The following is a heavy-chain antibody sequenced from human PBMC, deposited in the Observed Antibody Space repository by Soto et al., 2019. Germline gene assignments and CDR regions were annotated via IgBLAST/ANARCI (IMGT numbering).Heavy chain of an antibody. CDR3: AGDLPEKYYYGSSDYMGDY. Sequence: ASVKVSCKPSDPTFTTHGISWVRQAPGQGLEWMGWISAYNGNTKYAQKFQDRVSMTTDTSTTTAYMEPRSLRSHDTAMYYCAGDLPEKYYYGSSDYMGDYRGR. D-gene: IGHD3-22*01. V-gene: IGHV1-18*04. J-gene: IGHJ2*01. CDR1: DPTFTTHG. CDR2: ISAYNGNT.